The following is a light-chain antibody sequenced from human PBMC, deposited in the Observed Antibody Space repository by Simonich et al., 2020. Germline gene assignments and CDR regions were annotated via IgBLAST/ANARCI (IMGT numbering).Light chain of an antibody. CDR3: CSYASSSTV. Sequence: QSALTQPASVSGSPGQSITISCTGTSSDVGGYKYVSWYQQHPGKAPKLMIYDVRNRPSGVSNRFSGSKSGNTASLTISGLQAEDEADYYCCSYASSSTVFGGGTKLTVL. CDR1: SSDVGGYKY. V-gene: IGLV2-14*03. J-gene: IGLJ2*01. CDR2: DVR.